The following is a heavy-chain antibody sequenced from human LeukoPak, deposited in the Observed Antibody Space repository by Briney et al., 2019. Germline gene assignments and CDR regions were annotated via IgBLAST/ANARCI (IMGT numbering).Heavy chain of an antibody. J-gene: IGHJ5*02. V-gene: IGHV3-30-3*01. Sequence: QPGRSLRLSCAASGFTFSSYAMHWVRQAPGKGLEWVAVISYDGSNKYYADSVKGRFTISRDNSKNTLYLQMNSLRAEDTAVYYCARLGRGGGYDILTGPSWGQGTLVTVSS. CDR1: GFTFSSYA. CDR2: ISYDGSNK. CDR3: ARLGRGGGYDILTGPS. D-gene: IGHD3-9*01.